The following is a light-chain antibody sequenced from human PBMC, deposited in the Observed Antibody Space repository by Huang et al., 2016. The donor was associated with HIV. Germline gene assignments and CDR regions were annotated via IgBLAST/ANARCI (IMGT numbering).Light chain of an antibody. CDR1: QSVSSN. V-gene: IGKV3-15*01. CDR2: SAS. CDR3: QQYNNWPPIT. Sequence: EIMMTQSPATLSVSPGERATLSCRASQSVSSNLAWYQQQPGQAPRLLIYSASTRATGIPPRFSGSGSGTEFSLTISSLQSEDLAVYYCQQYNNWPPITFGQGTRLEIK. J-gene: IGKJ5*01.